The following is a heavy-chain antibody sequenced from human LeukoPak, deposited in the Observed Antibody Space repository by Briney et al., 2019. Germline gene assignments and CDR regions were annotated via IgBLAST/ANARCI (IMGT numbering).Heavy chain of an antibody. V-gene: IGHV1-2*02. Sequence: GASVKVSCMSSGYTFTDYFLHWVRQAPGQGLEWMACIDPLTGGAHYAQKFQDRVTLTRDTSTDTVSMELSSLRSDATAIYYCARDVLGRTNGGSNYFGMDVWGQGTTVTVSS. CDR3: ARDVLGRTNGGSNYFGMDV. CDR1: GYTFTDYF. CDR2: IDPLTGGA. J-gene: IGHJ6*02. D-gene: IGHD2-8*01.